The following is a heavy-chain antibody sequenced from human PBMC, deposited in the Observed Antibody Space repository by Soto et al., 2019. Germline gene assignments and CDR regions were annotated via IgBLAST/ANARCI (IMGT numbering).Heavy chain of an antibody. Sequence: ASETLSLSCTVSGASITQYYLNWIRQSPGKGLEWIVSVSSTGSTVFNPSLTSRVTVSLDTSKNQFSLTLNSVTAADTAVYYCARGGGSPYHNHEIDFWGQGTLVTVSS. CDR1: GASITQYY. J-gene: IGHJ4*02. CDR2: VSSTGST. D-gene: IGHD6-13*01. CDR3: ARGGGSPYHNHEIDF. V-gene: IGHV4-59*01.